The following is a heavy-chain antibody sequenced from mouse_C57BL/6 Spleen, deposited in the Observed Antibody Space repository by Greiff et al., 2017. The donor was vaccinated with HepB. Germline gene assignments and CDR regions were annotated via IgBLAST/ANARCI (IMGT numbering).Heavy chain of an antibody. J-gene: IGHJ3*01. D-gene: IGHD2-4*01. CDR3: ARSKDYDVRGFAY. CDR1: GYAFSSYW. V-gene: IGHV1-80*01. Sequence: QVQLKESGAELVKPGASVKISCKASGYAFSSYWMNWVKQRPGKGLEWIGQIYPGDGDTNYNGKFKGKATLTADKSSSTAYMQLSSLTSEDSAVYFCARSKDYDVRGFAYWGQGTLVTVSA. CDR2: IYPGDGDT.